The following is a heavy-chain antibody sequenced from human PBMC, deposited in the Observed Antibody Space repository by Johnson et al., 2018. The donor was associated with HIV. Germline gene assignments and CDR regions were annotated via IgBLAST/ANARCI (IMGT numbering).Heavy chain of an antibody. Sequence: QVQLVESGGGVVQPGTSLRLSCAASGFTFTSFAMHWVRQAPGKGLEWVAVISYDGGNKYYADSVKGRFTISRDNSKNTLYLQMNSLRAEDTAVYYCAKWSIVGATFSDAFDIWGQGTMVTVSS. D-gene: IGHD1-26*01. J-gene: IGHJ3*02. CDR1: GFTFTSFA. CDR2: ISYDGGNK. V-gene: IGHV3-30*18. CDR3: AKWSIVGATFSDAFDI.